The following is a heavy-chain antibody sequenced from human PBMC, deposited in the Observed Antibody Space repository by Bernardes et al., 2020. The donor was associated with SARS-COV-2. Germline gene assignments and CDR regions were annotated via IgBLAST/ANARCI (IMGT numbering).Heavy chain of an antibody. CDR3: ARAGYYRFDY. CDR2: IDMDGRST. D-gene: IGHD4-17*01. V-gene: IGHV3-74*01. Sequence: GGSLRLSCAASGFIFSNYWMHWGRQAPGKGLVWVSRIDMDGRSTDYADSVKGRFTISRDNAKNMLYLQMNSLTVEDTAVYYCARAGYYRFDYWGQGTLVTVSS. J-gene: IGHJ4*02. CDR1: GFIFSNYW.